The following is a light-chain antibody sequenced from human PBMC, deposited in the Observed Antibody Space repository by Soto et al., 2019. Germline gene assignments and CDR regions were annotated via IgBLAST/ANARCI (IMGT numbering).Light chain of an antibody. CDR1: QGVIYW. CDR2: AAS. V-gene: IGKV1D-16*01. J-gene: IGKJ4*01. Sequence: DIQMTQSKSSLSASVGDRFTITCRASQGVIYWLAWYQQKPGKAPKSLIYAASNLQSGVPLRFSGSGSGTDFTLTISSLQPEDFATYYCQQYNSYPLTFGGGSMVAIK. CDR3: QQYNSYPLT.